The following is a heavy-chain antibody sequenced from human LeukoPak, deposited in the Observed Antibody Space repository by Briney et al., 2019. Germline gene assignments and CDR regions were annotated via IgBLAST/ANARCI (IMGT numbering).Heavy chain of an antibody. CDR2: INAGNGNT. J-gene: IGHJ4*02. D-gene: IGHD3-3*01. CDR3: ARAEGLTYYDFWSGYTLFDY. Sequence: ASVKVSCKASGYTFTSCAMHWVRQAPGQRLEWMGWINAGNGNTKYSQKFQGRVTITRDTSASTAYMELSSLRSDDTAVYYCARAEGLTYYDFWSGYTLFDYWGQGTLVTVSS. CDR1: GYTFTSCA. V-gene: IGHV1-3*01.